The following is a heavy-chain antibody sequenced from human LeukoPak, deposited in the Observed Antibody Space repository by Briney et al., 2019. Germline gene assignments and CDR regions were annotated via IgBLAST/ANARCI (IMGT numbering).Heavy chain of an antibody. J-gene: IGHJ4*02. V-gene: IGHV3-23*01. Sequence: GGSLRLSCAASGFTFSSYAMSWVRQAPGKGLGWVSAISGSGGSTYYADSVKGRFTISRDNSKNTLYLQMNSLRAEDTAVYYCAKDRPCSSTSCYDLDYWGQGTLVTVSS. CDR3: AKDRPCSSTSCYDLDY. CDR2: ISGSGGST. CDR1: GFTFSSYA. D-gene: IGHD2-2*01.